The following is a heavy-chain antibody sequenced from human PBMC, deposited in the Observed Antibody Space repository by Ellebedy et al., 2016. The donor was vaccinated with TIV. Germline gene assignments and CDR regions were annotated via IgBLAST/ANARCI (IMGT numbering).Heavy chain of an antibody. J-gene: IGHJ5*02. Sequence: GESLKISXRGSGYTFAGYWINWVRQMPGIGLEWMGMIYPDDSKVRYSPSFQGQVTISADKSTSTAYLQWSSLKASDTAIYYCARLRGRCDRTTCSASGHWFDLWGQGTLVTVSS. V-gene: IGHV5-51*01. D-gene: IGHD1-14*01. CDR2: IYPDDSKV. CDR3: ARLRGRCDRTTCSASGHWFDL. CDR1: GYTFAGYW.